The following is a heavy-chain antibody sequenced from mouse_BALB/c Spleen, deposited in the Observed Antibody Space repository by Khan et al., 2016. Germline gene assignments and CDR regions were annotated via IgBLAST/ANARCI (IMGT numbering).Heavy chain of an antibody. CDR1: GFNIKDTY. V-gene: IGHV14-3*02. Sequence: VQLQQSGAELVKPGASVKLSCTASGFNIKDTYMHWVKQRPEQGLEWIGRIDPANGNTKYDQKFQGKATIPADTSSNTAYLQLSSLTSEDTADYYCARSPYEYDVGFAYWGKGTLVTVSA. CDR3: ARSPYEYDVGFAY. J-gene: IGHJ3*01. D-gene: IGHD2-4*01. CDR2: IDPANGNT.